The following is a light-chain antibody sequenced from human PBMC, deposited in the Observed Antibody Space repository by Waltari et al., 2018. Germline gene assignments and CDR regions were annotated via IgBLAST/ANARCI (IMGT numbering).Light chain of an antibody. V-gene: IGKV3-20*01. CDR2: GAS. J-gene: IGKJ3*01. CDR3: QQYGSTPFT. Sequence: EIVLTQSPGTLSLSPGERATLSRRASQSVSSSSLAWYQQKPGQPPRLLIYGASSRATGSPDGFSVSASRTDFTLTISRREPEDSAVYDCQQYGSTPFTFGPETKVD. CDR1: QSVSSSS.